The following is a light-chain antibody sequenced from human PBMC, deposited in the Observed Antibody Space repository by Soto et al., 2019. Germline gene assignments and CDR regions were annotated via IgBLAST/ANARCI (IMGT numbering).Light chain of an antibody. CDR2: DVN. Sequence: QSALTQPASVSGSPGQSITISCTGTSSDVGGYNYVSWYQQHPGKAPKLMIYDVNNRPSGVSNRFSGSKSGNTASLTISGLQAEDEAYYYCSSFTSSTTRLFGGGTKQTVL. J-gene: IGLJ3*02. CDR1: SSDVGGYNY. V-gene: IGLV2-14*03. CDR3: SSFTSSTTRL.